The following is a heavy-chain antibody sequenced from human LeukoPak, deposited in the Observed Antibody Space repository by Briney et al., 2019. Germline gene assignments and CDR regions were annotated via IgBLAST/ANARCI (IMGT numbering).Heavy chain of an antibody. CDR2: ISAYNGNT. Sequence: ASVKVSCKASGYTFTSYGISWVRQAPGQGLEWMGWISAYNGNTNYAQKLQGRVTMTTDTSTSTAYMELRSLRSDDTAVYYCARDRTPFYSSSWYPPTDPFDYWGQGTLVTVSS. CDR3: ARDRTPFYSSSWYPPTDPFDY. CDR1: GYTFTSYG. J-gene: IGHJ4*02. D-gene: IGHD6-13*01. V-gene: IGHV1-18*01.